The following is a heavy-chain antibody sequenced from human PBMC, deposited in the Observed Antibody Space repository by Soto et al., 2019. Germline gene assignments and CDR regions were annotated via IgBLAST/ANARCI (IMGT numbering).Heavy chain of an antibody. CDR2: IYSDGST. V-gene: IGHV3-66*01. J-gene: IGHJ4*02. Sequence: GGSLRLSCAASGFTVNSNYMSWVRQAPGKGLEWVSVIYSDGSTYYADSVKGRFIISRDNSNNTLYFQMNSLRAEDTAVYYCARSYSGSWYIDYWGQGTLVTVSS. D-gene: IGHD6-13*01. CDR1: GFTVNSNY. CDR3: ARSYSGSWYIDY.